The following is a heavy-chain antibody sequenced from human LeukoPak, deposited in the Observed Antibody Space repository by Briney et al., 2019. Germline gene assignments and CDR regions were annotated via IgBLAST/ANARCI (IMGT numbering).Heavy chain of an antibody. CDR1: GFTFSSYG. V-gene: IGHV3-30*18. Sequence: GGSLRLSCAASGFTFSSYGMHWVRQAPGKGLEWVAVISYDGSNKYYADSVKGRFTISRDNSKNTLYLQMNSLRAEDTAVYYCAKADVSYWGQGTLVTVSS. J-gene: IGHJ4*02. CDR3: AKADVSY. CDR2: ISYDGSNK.